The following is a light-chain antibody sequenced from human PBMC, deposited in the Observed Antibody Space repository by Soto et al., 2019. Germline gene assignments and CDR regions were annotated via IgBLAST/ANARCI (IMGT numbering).Light chain of an antibody. CDR2: DAS. CDR1: QSVTSY. CDR3: QQYHRASIT. J-gene: IGKJ5*01. V-gene: IGKV3-11*01. Sequence: EIVLTQSPATLSLSPGERATLSCRASQSVTSYLAWYQQRPGQAPRLLINDASRRATGIPDRFSGSGSGTEFTLTISSLQPDDFATYYCQQYHRASITFGQGTRLEIK.